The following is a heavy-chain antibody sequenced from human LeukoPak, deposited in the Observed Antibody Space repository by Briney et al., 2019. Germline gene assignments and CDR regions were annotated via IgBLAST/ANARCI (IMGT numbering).Heavy chain of an antibody. D-gene: IGHD2-2*01. CDR1: GYSINSAYY. CDR2: MYHSGST. J-gene: IGHJ6*03. V-gene: IGHV4-38-2*02. CDR3: AGLAPESRADYYYYYMDV. Sequence: SETLSLTCTVSGYSINSAYYWGWIRQPPGKGLEWIGSMYHSGSTYYNPSLKSRVTISVDTSKNQFSLKLSSVTAADTAVYYCAGLAPESRADYYYYYMDVWGKGTTVTVSS.